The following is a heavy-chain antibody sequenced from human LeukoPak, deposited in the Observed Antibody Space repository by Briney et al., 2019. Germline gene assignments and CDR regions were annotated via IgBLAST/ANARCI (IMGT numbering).Heavy chain of an antibody. CDR1: GFTFSSYW. V-gene: IGHV3-74*01. CDR3: ARDQGSSWFDY. Sequence: GGSLRLSCAASGFTFSSYWMHWVRQAPGKGLVWVSRINSDGSSTSYADSVKGRFTISRDNAKNTLYLQMNSLRAEDTAVYYRARDQGSSWFDYWGQGTLVTVSS. D-gene: IGHD6-13*01. CDR2: INSDGSST. J-gene: IGHJ4*02.